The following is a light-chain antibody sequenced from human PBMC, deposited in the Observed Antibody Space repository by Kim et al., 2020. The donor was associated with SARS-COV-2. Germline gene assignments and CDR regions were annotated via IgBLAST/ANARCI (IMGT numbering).Light chain of an antibody. Sequence: GKPAGITCGGNNIGSKSVNWYQQKPGQAPVLVIYYDSDRPSGIPERFSGSNSGNTATLTISRVEAGDEADYYCQVWDSSSDHPGVVFGGGTQLTVL. CDR2: YDS. CDR1: NIGSKS. CDR3: QVWDSSSDHPGVV. J-gene: IGLJ2*01. V-gene: IGLV3-21*04.